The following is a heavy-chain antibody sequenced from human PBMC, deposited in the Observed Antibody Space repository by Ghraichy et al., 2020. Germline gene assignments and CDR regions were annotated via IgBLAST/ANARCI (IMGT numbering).Heavy chain of an antibody. CDR1: GFTVSSNY. CDR2: IYSGGST. J-gene: IGHJ4*02. CDR3: ARVGYTSGWVRN. Sequence: GGSLRLSCAASGFTVSSNYMSWVRQAPGKGLQWVSVIYSGGSTYYADSVKGRFTISRDNSKNTLYLQMNSLRAEDTAVYYCARVGYTSGWVRNWGQGTLVTVSS. V-gene: IGHV3-53*01. D-gene: IGHD6-19*01.